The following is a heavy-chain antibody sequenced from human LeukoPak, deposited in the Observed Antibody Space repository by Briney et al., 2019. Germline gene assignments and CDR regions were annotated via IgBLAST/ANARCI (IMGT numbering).Heavy chain of an antibody. J-gene: IGHJ4*02. CDR2: VNRDGSET. CDR1: GFALSSHW. D-gene: IGHD5-18*01. Sequence: GGSLRLSCAASGFALSSHWMTWVRQVPGRGPEWVANVNRDGSETYYLDSVKGRFTISKDNAKNSLYLQMNSLRAEDTAVYYCARLGGYSYGYSDYWGQGTLVTVSS. V-gene: IGHV3-7*01. CDR3: ARLGGYSYGYSDY.